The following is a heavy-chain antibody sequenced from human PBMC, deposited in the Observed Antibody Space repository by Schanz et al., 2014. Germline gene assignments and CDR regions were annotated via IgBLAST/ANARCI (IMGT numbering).Heavy chain of an antibody. CDR3: ARGVRRGDGKNGYYNWFDP. J-gene: IGHJ5*02. V-gene: IGHV4-59*01. CDR2: IYYSGST. D-gene: IGHD3-22*01. CDR1: GRSISSYY. Sequence: QVQLQESGPGLVKPSETLSLTCSVSGRSISSYYWSWIRQPPGKGLEWIGHIYYSGSTNYNPSLKSRVTISADTSKNQFSLRLSSVTAADTAVYYCARGVRRGDGKNGYYNWFDPWGQGTLVTVSS.